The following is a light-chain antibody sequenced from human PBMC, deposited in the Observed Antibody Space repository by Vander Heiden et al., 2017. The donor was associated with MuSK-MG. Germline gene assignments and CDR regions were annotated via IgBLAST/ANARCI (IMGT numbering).Light chain of an antibody. CDR1: QSISSW. Sequence: DIQMTQLPHTHSASVVDRVTITCRASQSISSWLALYQHMPGTAPKLLIFDAPSSERRVPSRFSRRRSRAGFTLTISVLQPDDFATYYCRRDKTYPSSFGQGSKMELK. V-gene: IGKV1-5*01. CDR3: RRDKTYPSS. J-gene: IGKJ2*03. CDR2: DAP.